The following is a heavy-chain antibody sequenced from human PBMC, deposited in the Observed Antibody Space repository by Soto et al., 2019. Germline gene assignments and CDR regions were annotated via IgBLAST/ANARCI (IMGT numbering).Heavy chain of an antibody. V-gene: IGHV1-69*08. Sequence: QVQLVQSGAEVKKPGSSVKVSCKASGGTFSSYTISWVRQAPGQGLEWMGRIIPILGIANYAQKFQGRVTITADKSTSTAYMELSSLRSEDTAVYYWARDLGTLRGMDVWGQGTTVTVSS. CDR3: ARDLGTLRGMDV. D-gene: IGHD1-1*01. CDR1: GGTFSSYT. CDR2: IIPILGIA. J-gene: IGHJ6*02.